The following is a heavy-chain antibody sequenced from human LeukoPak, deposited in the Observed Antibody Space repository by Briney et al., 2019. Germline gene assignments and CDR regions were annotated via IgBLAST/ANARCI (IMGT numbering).Heavy chain of an antibody. CDR3: AREVADHSSSWYYFDY. D-gene: IGHD6-13*01. CDR2: INHSGST. J-gene: IGHJ4*02. Sequence: PSETLSLTCAVYGGSFSGYYWSWIRQPPGKGLGWIGEINHSGSTNYNPSLKSRVTISVDTSKNQFSLKLSSVTAADTAVYYCAREVADHSSSWYYFDYWGQGTLVTVSS. CDR1: GGSFSGYY. V-gene: IGHV4-34*01.